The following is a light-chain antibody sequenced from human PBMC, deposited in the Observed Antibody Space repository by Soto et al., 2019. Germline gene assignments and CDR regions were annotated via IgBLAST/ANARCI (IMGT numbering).Light chain of an antibody. CDR1: LTISYNY. Sequence: EIVLTHSPGTLSFSPGERATLSCRASLTISYNYLAWYQQKAGQAPRLVIFGASSRATGIPDRFSGSGSGTDFTLTISRLEPEDFAVYYCQQYGSSGTFGQGTKVDI. CDR2: GAS. CDR3: QQYGSSGT. V-gene: IGKV3-20*01. J-gene: IGKJ1*01.